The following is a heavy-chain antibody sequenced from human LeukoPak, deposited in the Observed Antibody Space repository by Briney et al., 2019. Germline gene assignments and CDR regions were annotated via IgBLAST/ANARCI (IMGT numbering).Heavy chain of an antibody. D-gene: IGHD3-22*01. J-gene: IGHJ6*03. CDR1: GYSISSGYY. CDR3: ARGAMIAYYYYYYMDV. Sequence: ASETLSLTCTVSGYSISSGYYWGWIRQPPGKGLEWIGSIYHSGSTYYNPSLKSRVTISVDTSKNQLSLKLSSVTAADTAVYYCARGAMIAYYYYYYMDVWGKGTTVTISS. V-gene: IGHV4-38-2*02. CDR2: IYHSGST.